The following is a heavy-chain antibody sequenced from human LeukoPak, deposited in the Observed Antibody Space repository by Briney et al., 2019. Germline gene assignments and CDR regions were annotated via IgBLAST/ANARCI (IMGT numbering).Heavy chain of an antibody. CDR3: AKDGGLWVSAHWGDS. V-gene: IGHV3-23*01. Sequence: GGSLRLSCAASVFTFSSYTMSWVRQAPWKGLEWVSTITTSDGNTYYADSVKGRFTVSRDNSKNTLFLQMNSLRAEDTAVYYCAKDGGLWVSAHWGDSWGRGTLVTVSS. CDR1: VFTFSSYT. J-gene: IGHJ4*02. CDR2: ITTSDGNT. D-gene: IGHD7-27*01.